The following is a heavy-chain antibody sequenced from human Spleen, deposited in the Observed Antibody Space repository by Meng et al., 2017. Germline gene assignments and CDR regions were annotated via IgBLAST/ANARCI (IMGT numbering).Heavy chain of an antibody. Sequence: QLQFQGSGPGLVRPSETLSLPCTVSSGSVSSGSHYWNWIRQPPGKGLEWVGFIDYSRRTNYYPSLKSRVTISVDTSKNQFSLKLTSVTAADTAVYYCAGGPWEFDYWGQGTLVTVSS. CDR2: IDYSRRT. CDR1: SGSVSSGSHY. J-gene: IGHJ4*02. D-gene: IGHD1-26*01. V-gene: IGHV4-61*01. CDR3: AGGPWEFDY.